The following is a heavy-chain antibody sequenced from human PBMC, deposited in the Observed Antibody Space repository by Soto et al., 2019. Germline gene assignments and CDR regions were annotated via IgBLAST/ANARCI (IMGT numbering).Heavy chain of an antibody. D-gene: IGHD6-6*01. V-gene: IGHV4-39*07. CDR2: IYYSGST. CDR3: ATIEYSSSSY. Sequence: SETLSLTCTVSGGSISSSSYYWGWIRQPPGKGLEWIGSIYYSGSTYYNPSLKSRVTISVDTSKNQFSLKLSSVTAADTAVYYCATIEYSSSSYWGQGTRVTVSS. CDR1: GGSISSSSYY. J-gene: IGHJ4*02.